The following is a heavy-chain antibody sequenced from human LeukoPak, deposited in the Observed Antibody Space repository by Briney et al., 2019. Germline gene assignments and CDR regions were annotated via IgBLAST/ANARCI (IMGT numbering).Heavy chain of an antibody. Sequence: SETLSLTCSVSGDSISLSFYYWGWIRQPPGKGLEWIGSISYSGTTYYNPSLKSRVTISVDTSKNQFSLKLSSVTAADTAVYYCAANSADYNTLGSSYKVWGQGTLVTVSS. V-gene: IGHV4-39*01. CDR1: GDSISLSFYY. CDR2: ISYSGTT. D-gene: IGHD3-10*01. J-gene: IGHJ4*02. CDR3: AANSADYNTLGSSYKV.